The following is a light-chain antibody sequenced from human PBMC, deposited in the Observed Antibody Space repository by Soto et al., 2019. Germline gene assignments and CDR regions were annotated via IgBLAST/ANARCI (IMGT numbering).Light chain of an antibody. Sequence: EIVMTQSPATLSVSPGERATLSCRASQSVSGNLAWYQQKPCQAPRLLIYGASTRATGIPARFSGSGSGTEFTLTISSLQSEDFAVYYCQQYNDWSPVTFGGGTKVEIK. CDR3: QQYNDWSPVT. CDR2: GAS. J-gene: IGKJ4*01. V-gene: IGKV3-15*01. CDR1: QSVSGN.